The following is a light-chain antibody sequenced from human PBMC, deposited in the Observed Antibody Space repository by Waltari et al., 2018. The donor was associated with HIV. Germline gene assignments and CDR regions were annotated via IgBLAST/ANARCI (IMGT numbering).Light chain of an antibody. J-gene: IGKJ3*01. V-gene: IGKV1-39*01. Sequence: DIQMTQSPSPLSASVGDSVSITCRASQTVTNKVNWYQQKPGKAPQVLMYDASTLQSGVPSRFRGGGSGTDFTLTITSLQPDDFATYFCQQSYSSPLTFGPGTKVDIK. CDR2: DAS. CDR1: QTVTNK. CDR3: QQSYSSPLT.